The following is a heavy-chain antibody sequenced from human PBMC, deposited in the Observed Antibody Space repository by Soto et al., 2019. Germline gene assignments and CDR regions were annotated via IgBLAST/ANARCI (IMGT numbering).Heavy chain of an antibody. CDR1: GFTFISYA. Sequence: PGGSLRLSCAASGFTFISYAMHWVRQAPCKGLEWVAVISYDGSNKYYADSVKGRFTISRDNSKNTLYLQMNSLRAEDTAVYYCARNGAAADQAYYYYGMDVWGQGTLVTVS. J-gene: IGHJ6*02. D-gene: IGHD6-13*01. V-gene: IGHV3-30-3*01. CDR3: ARNGAAADQAYYYYGMDV. CDR2: ISYDGSNK.